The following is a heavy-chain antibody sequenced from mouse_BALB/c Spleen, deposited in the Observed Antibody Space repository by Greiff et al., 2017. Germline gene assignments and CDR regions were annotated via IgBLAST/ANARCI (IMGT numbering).Heavy chain of an antibody. CDR3: TGSYYGSSYAMDY. CDR1: GYTFTSYW. J-gene: IGHJ4*01. D-gene: IGHD1-1*01. CDR2: IYPSDSYT. V-gene: IGHV1-69*02. Sequence: QVQLKQPGAELVRPGASVKLSCKASGYTFTSYWINWVKQRPGQGLEWIGNIYPSDSYTNYNQKFKDKATLTVDKSSSTAYMQLSSPTSEDSAVYYCTGSYYGSSYAMDYWGQGTSVTVSS.